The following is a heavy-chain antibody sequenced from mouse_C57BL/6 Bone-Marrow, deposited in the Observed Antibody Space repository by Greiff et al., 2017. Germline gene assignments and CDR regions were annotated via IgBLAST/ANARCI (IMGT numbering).Heavy chain of an antibody. J-gene: IGHJ3*01. Sequence: SGPELVKPGASVKIPCKASGYTFTDYNMDWVKQSHGKSLEWIGDINPNNGGTIYNQKFKGKATLTVDKSSSTAYMEIRSLTSEDTAVYYCASYGKWFAYWGQGTLVTVSA. CDR2: INPNNGGT. V-gene: IGHV1-18*01. CDR1: GYTFTDYN. D-gene: IGHD2-1*01. CDR3: ASYGKWFAY.